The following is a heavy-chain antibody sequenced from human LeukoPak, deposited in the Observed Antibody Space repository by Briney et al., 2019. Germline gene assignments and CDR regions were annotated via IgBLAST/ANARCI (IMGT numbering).Heavy chain of an antibody. D-gene: IGHD3-3*01. CDR2: IYTSGST. CDR1: GGSISSYY. J-gene: IGHJ2*01. Sequence: SETLSLTCTVSGGSISSYYWSWIRQPPGKGLEWIGRIYTSGSTNYNPSLKSRVTMSVDTSKNQFSLKLSSVTAADTAVYYCAVLRFLEWLPDSPYFDLWGRGTLVTVSS. CDR3: AVLRFLEWLPDSPYFDL. V-gene: IGHV4-4*07.